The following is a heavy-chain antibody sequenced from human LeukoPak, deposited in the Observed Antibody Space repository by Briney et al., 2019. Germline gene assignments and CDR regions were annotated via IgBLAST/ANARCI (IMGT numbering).Heavy chain of an antibody. Sequence: ASVKVSCKASGYTFTGYYMHWVRQAPGQGLEWMGWINPNSGGTNYAQKFQGGVTMTRDTSISTAYMELSRLRSDDTAVYYCARDMRGSGSYYYYYGMDVWGQGTTVTVSS. CDR1: GYTFTGYY. CDR3: ARDMRGSGSYYYYYGMDV. D-gene: IGHD3-10*01. J-gene: IGHJ6*02. CDR2: INPNSGGT. V-gene: IGHV1-2*02.